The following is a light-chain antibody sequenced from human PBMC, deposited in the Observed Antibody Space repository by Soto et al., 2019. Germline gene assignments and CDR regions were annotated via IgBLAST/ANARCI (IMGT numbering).Light chain of an antibody. CDR1: TGAVTSNHH. CDR3: LLCYNAARV. J-gene: IGLJ2*01. Sequence: QAVVTQEPSLTVSPGGTVTLTCGSSTGAVTSNHHPYWLQQKAGQAPRTLIYDTSNKNSWTLARFSGSLLGDKAALTLSGGQREDECLYYCLLCYNAARVFGGWTKLTVL. V-gene: IGLV7-46*01. CDR2: DTS.